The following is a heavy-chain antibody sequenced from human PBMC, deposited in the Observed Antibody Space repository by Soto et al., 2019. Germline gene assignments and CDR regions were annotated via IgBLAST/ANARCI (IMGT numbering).Heavy chain of an antibody. D-gene: IGHD6-6*01. V-gene: IGHV4-34*01. CDR1: GGSLSGYN. CDR2: INHRGST. Sequence: SETLSLTCAVYGGSLSGYNWSWIRQSPGKGLEWIGEINHRGSTNYNPSLKSRVTMSVDTSKKQFSLKLSSVTAADTAVYYCARGGGIADRFSYWGQGTLVTVSS. CDR3: ARGGGIADRFSY. J-gene: IGHJ4*02.